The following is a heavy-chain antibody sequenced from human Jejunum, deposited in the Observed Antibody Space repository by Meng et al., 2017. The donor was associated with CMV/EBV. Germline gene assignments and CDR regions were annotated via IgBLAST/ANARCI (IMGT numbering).Heavy chain of an antibody. CDR2: INWNGISV. CDR3: AKDRYYDSSGYYSLDY. V-gene: IGHV3-9*01. D-gene: IGHD3-22*01. Sequence: FDDYAMHWVRQAPGNGLEWVSAINWNGISVAYAESVKGRFTISRDNAKNSLYLQMHSLRAEDTAFYYCAKDRYYDSSGYYSLDYWGQGTRVTVSS. CDR1: FDDYA. J-gene: IGHJ4*02.